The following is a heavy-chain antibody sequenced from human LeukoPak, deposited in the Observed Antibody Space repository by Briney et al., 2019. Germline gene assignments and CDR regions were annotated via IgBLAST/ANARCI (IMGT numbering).Heavy chain of an antibody. J-gene: IGHJ4*02. CDR1: GFIFNSYW. D-gene: IGHD2/OR15-2a*01. Sequence: PGGSLRLSCEASGFIFNSYWMSWVRQAPGKGLEWVANIXQDXXEXXXVXSVXGXFTISRDNAKNSLYLQMNSLRAEDTAVYYCVKNWDYWGQGSLVTVSS. V-gene: IGHV3-7*01. CDR3: VKNWDY. CDR2: IXQDXXEX.